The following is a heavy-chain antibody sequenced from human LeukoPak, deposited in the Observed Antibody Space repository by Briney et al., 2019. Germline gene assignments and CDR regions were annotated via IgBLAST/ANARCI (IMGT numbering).Heavy chain of an antibody. Sequence: GESLKISCKGSGYNFATYWIGWVRQMPGKGLEWMGIIYPGDSDTRYSPSFQGQVTISVDKSINTAYLQWSSLKASDTAIYYCASRKKGMATTGFDYWGQGTLVTVS. CDR2: IYPGDSDT. J-gene: IGHJ4*02. V-gene: IGHV5-51*01. CDR3: ASRKKGMATTGFDY. D-gene: IGHD5-24*01. CDR1: GYNFATYW.